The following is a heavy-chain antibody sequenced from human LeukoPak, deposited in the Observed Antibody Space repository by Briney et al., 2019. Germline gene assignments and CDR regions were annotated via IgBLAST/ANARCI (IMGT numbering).Heavy chain of an antibody. Sequence: SETLSLTCTVSDGSITNYYWSWIRQPPGKGLEWIGHIYYSGSTNYNPSLKSRVTISLDTSKKQFSLKLSSVTAADTAVYYCARDYGSGILYYFDYWGQGTLVTVSS. D-gene: IGHD3-10*01. V-gene: IGHV4-59*12. CDR2: IYYSGST. CDR1: DGSITNYY. CDR3: ARDYGSGILYYFDY. J-gene: IGHJ4*02.